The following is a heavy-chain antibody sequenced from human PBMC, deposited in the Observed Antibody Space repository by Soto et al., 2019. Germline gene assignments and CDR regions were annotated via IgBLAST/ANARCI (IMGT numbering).Heavy chain of an antibody. J-gene: IGHJ4*02. CDR2: IYWDDDK. CDR1: GFSLSSTRMA. Sequence: QITLKESGPTLVKPTQTLTLTCTFSGFSLSSTRMAVGWIRQPPGKALEWLALIYWDDDKRYSPFLNSRLTITKDTSKNQVVLTMSNMDPVDTARYYCAHIVVAGLGYYFDYWGQATLVTVSS. D-gene: IGHD6-19*01. CDR3: AHIVVAGLGYYFDY. V-gene: IGHV2-5*02.